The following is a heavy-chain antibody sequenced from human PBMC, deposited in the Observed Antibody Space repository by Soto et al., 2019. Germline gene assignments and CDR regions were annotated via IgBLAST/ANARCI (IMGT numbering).Heavy chain of an antibody. J-gene: IGHJ4*02. CDR2: IYDSGST. CDR1: GGSISSVYYY. V-gene: IGHV4-30-4*01. Sequence: QVQLQESGPGLVEPSQTLSLTCTVSGGSISSVYYYWSWIRQPPGKGLEWMGHIYDSGSTYSNPSVESRASISVDTSKNQFSLKLTSVTDADTAVYYCARGPAGDKVDYWGQGTPVTVSS. CDR3: ARGPAGDKVDY. D-gene: IGHD7-27*01.